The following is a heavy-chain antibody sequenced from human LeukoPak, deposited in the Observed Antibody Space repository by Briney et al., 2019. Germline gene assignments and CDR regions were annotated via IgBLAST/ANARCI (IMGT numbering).Heavy chain of an antibody. V-gene: IGHV1-2*02. D-gene: IGHD2-21*02. CDR1: GYTFTDYH. CDR2: IDRNSGGT. J-gene: IGHJ5*02. Sequence: GASVKVSCKTSGYTFTDYHMHWARQAPGQGLEWMGWIDRNSGGTNYAQKYQGRVTMTRDTSISTTYMELSSLTSDDTAVYYCGLVTPGNWWFDPWGQGTLVTVSS. CDR3: GLVTPGNWWFDP.